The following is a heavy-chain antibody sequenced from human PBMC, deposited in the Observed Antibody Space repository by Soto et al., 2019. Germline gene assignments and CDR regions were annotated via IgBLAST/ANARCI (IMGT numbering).Heavy chain of an antibody. Sequence: PGGSLRLSCAASGFTFSFYSMNWVRQAPGKGLEWVSSISGSGSSAYYADSVKGRFTISRDNSKNTLYLQMNSLRAEDTAVYYCAKATYYYDSSGYPLFDYWGQGTLVTVSS. J-gene: IGHJ4*02. CDR1: GFTFSFYS. D-gene: IGHD3-22*01. V-gene: IGHV3-23*01. CDR2: ISGSGSSA. CDR3: AKATYYYDSSGYPLFDY.